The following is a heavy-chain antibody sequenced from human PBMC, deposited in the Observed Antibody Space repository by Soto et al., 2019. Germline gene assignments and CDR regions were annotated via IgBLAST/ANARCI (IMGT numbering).Heavy chain of an antibody. CDR1: GGSISSGGYS. CDR3: ARVGGGYDFDY. Sequence: QLQLQESGSGLVKPSQTLSLTCAVSGGSISSGGYSWSWIRQPPGKGLEWIGYVYHGGSTYYNPSLKSRVTISVDRSKNQFSLKLSSVTAADTAVYYCARVGGGYDFDYWGQGTLVTVSS. V-gene: IGHV4-30-2*01. D-gene: IGHD1-26*01. J-gene: IGHJ4*02. CDR2: VYHGGST.